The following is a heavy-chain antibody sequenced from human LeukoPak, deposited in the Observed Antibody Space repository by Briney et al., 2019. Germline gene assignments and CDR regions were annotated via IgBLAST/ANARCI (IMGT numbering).Heavy chain of an antibody. CDR1: GYTFTGYY. J-gene: IGHJ5*02. CDR3: AKGRVVAGTKSLMYHWLDP. CDR2: INPNSGGT. Sequence: ASVKVSCKTSGYTFTGYYLHWVRQAPGQGLERMGWINPNSGGTKYAQKFQGRVTMTRDTSINTVYVGLSRLSSDDTAVYYCAKGRVVAGTKSLMYHWLDPWGQGTLVTVSS. V-gene: IGHV1-2*02. D-gene: IGHD6-19*01.